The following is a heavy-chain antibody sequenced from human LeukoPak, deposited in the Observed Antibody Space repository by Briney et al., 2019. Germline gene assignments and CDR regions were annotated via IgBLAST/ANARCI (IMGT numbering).Heavy chain of an antibody. CDR3: AKDLTSLQDYYDSSGYYEARDDAFDI. V-gene: IGHV3-48*01. CDR2: ISSTSGTI. CDR1: GFTFSSYS. D-gene: IGHD3-22*01. J-gene: IGHJ3*02. Sequence: GGSLRLSCAASGFTFSSYSMNWVRQAPGKGLEWLSYISSTSGTIYYADSVKGRFTISRDNSKNTLYLQMNSLRAEDTAVYYCAKDLTSLQDYYDSSGYYEARDDAFDIWGQGTMVTVSS.